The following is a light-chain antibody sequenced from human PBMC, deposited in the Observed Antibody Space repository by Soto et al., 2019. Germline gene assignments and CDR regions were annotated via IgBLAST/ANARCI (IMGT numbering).Light chain of an antibody. CDR3: AAWDDSLNGYAV. CDR1: SSNIGDNT. Sequence: QSVLTQPPSASGTPGQRVTISCSGSSSNIGDNTVNWYQQLPGTAPKLLIYNNNQRPSGVPDRFSGSKSGTSASLAISGLQSEDEADYYCAAWDDSLNGYAVFGGGTQLTVL. V-gene: IGLV1-44*01. J-gene: IGLJ7*01. CDR2: NNN.